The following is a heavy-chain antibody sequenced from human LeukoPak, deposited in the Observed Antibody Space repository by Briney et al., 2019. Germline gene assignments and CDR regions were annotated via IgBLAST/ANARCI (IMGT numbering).Heavy chain of an antibody. CDR2: IDPSDSYT. V-gene: IGHV5-10-1*01. Sequence: HGESLRISCKGSGYSFTSYWISWVRQMAGKGLEWMGRIDPSDSYTNYSPSFQGHVTISADKSISTAYLQWSSLKASDTAMYYCARLGITAADYGGPWGQGTLVTVSS. CDR1: GYSFTSYW. J-gene: IGHJ4*02. CDR3: ARLGITAADYGGP. D-gene: IGHD6-13*01.